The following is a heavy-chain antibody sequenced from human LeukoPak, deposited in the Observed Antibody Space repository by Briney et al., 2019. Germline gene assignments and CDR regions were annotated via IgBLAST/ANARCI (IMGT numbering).Heavy chain of an antibody. D-gene: IGHD6-6*01. V-gene: IGHV1-2*02. J-gene: IGHJ3*02. CDR2: IYPYSGDT. CDR3: ARDRNSGSSFDI. CDR1: GYTFTGYY. Sequence: ASVKVSCKASGYTFTGYYIHWVRQAPGQGLEWMGWIYPYSGDTNYAQNFQGRVTMTRDTSISTAYMELSSLKSDDTAVYYCARDRNSGSSFDIWGQGTMHTVSS.